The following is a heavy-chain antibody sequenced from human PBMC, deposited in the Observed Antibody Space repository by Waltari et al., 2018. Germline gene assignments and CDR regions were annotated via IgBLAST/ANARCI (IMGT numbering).Heavy chain of an antibody. CDR2: INEDGSET. CDR3: ARDRGYLVHDY. D-gene: IGHD1-26*01. CDR1: GFSFITYW. Sequence: EVQLVESGGGSVQPGGSLGLSCSGSGFSFITYWMKWVRQAPGKGLEWVGSINEDGSETYYADSVKGRFTISRDNGKTSLYLQMNSLRSEDTAVYYCARDRGYLVHDYWGQGTLVTVSA. V-gene: IGHV3-7*01. J-gene: IGHJ4*02.